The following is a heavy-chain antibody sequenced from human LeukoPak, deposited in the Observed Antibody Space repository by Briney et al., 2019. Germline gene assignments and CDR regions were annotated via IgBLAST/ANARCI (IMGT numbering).Heavy chain of an antibody. CDR1: GFTFSSYA. Sequence: PGGSLRLSCAASGFTFSSYAMGWVRQAPGKGVEWVSTISGSGGSTYYADSVKGRFTISRDNSKNTLYLQMNSLRAEDTAVYYCARDHDSSSCPYFDYWGQGTLVTVSS. J-gene: IGHJ4*02. V-gene: IGHV3-23*01. CDR3: ARDHDSSSCPYFDY. D-gene: IGHD6-13*01. CDR2: ISGSGGST.